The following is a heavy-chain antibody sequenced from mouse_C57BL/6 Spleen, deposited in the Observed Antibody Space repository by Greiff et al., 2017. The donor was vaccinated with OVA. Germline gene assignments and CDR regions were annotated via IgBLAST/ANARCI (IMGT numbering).Heavy chain of an antibody. CDR3: TREENYYSNYEANAMDY. CDR2: ISSGGDYI. Sequence: EVHLVESGEGLVKPGGSLKLSCAASGFTFSSYAMSWVRQTPEKRLEWVAYISSGGDYIYYADTVKGRFTISRDNTRNTLYLQMSSLKSEDTAMYYCTREENYYSNYEANAMDYWGQGTSVTVSS. V-gene: IGHV5-9-1*02. D-gene: IGHD2-5*01. J-gene: IGHJ4*01. CDR1: GFTFSSYA.